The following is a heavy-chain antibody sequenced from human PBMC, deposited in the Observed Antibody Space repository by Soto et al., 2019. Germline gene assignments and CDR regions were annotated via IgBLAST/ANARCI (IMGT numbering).Heavy chain of an antibody. CDR2: IFHSGST. CDR1: GGSVDSNRYY. CDR3: ARVATVRGVIIRGYNWFDP. D-gene: IGHD3-10*01. Sequence: PSETLSLTCTVSGGSVDSNRYYWAWIRQPPGKGLEWIGSIFHSGSTNYNPSLKSRLTISVDPSKNQFSLKLSSVTAADTAVYYCARVATVRGVIIRGYNWFDPWGQGTLVTSPQ. J-gene: IGHJ5*02. V-gene: IGHV4-39*07.